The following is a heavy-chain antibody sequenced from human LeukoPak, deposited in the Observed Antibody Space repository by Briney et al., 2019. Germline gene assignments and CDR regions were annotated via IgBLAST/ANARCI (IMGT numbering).Heavy chain of an antibody. D-gene: IGHD1-26*01. J-gene: IGHJ6*02. CDR1: GYTFTSYY. CDR3: ARVRYSGSYAYYYYGMDV. Sequence: ASVKVSCKASGYTFTSYYIHWVRQAPGQGPDWMGYINPRNGATNYSQKFQGRLTMTRDTSISTAYMELSRLRSDDTAVYYCARVRYSGSYAYYYYGMDVWGQGTTVTVSS. CDR2: INPRNGAT. V-gene: IGHV1-2*02.